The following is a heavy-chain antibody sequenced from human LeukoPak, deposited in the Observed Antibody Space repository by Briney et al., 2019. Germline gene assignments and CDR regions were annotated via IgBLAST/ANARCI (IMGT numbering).Heavy chain of an antibody. CDR3: ARDQQGVAGTVEDAFDI. CDR2: ISSSSSTI. CDR1: GFTFSSYS. D-gene: IGHD6-19*01. J-gene: IGHJ3*02. V-gene: IGHV3-48*01. Sequence: GGSLRLSCAAFGFTFSSYSMNWVRQAPGKGLEWVSYISSSSSTIYYADSVKGRFTISRDNAKNSLYLQMNSLRAEDTAVYYCARDQQGVAGTVEDAFDIWGQGTMVTVSS.